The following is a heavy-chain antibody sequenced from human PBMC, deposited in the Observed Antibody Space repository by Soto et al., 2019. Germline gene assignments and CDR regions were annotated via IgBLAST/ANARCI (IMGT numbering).Heavy chain of an antibody. CDR3: ASLTTVTTEVDD. J-gene: IGHJ4*02. CDR1: GGSISSGGYS. V-gene: IGHV4-30-2*01. CDR2: IYHSGST. Sequence: QLQLQESGSGLVKPSQTLSLTCAVSGGSISSGGYSWSWIRQPPGKGLEWIGYIYHSGSTYYNPSLKSRFPIAVDRSKNQFSLKLSSVTAADTAVYYCASLTTVTTEVDDWGQGTLVTVSS. D-gene: IGHD4-17*01.